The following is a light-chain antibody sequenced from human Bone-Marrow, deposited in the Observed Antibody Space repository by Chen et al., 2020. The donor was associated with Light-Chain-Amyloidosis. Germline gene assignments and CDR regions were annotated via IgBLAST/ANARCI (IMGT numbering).Light chain of an antibody. CDR3: QSADSSGTDEVI. CDR1: DLPTKY. Sequence: SYELTQPPSVSVSPGQTARITCSGDDLPTKYAYWYQQKPGPAPVLVIHRDTERPSGSSERFSGSSSGTTATLTISGDQAEDEADYHCQSADSSGTDEVIFGGWTKLTVL. CDR2: RDT. V-gene: IGLV3-25*03. J-gene: IGLJ2*01.